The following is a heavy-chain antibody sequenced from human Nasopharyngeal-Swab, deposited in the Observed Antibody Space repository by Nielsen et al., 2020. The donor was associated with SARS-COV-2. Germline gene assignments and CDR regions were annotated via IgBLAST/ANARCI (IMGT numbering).Heavy chain of an antibody. Sequence: SETLSLTCAVYGGSFSGYYWSWIRQPAGKGLEWIGRIYTSGSTNYNPSLKSRVTISVDTSKNQSSLKLSSVTAADTAVYYCARDGDYTDVWGQGTTVTVSS. CDR3: ARDGDYTDV. CDR2: IYTSGST. J-gene: IGHJ6*02. CDR1: GGSFSGYY. V-gene: IGHV4-4*07. D-gene: IGHD4-11*01.